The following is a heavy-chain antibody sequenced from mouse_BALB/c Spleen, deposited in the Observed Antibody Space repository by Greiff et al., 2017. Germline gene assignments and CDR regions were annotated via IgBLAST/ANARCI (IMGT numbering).Heavy chain of an antibody. J-gene: IGHJ1*01. V-gene: IGHV5-6-2*01. CDR2: INSKGGST. Sequence: EVQLHQSGGGLVKLGGSLKLSCAASGFTFRNSYMSWVRQTPEKRLGVVAAINSKGGSTYYPDTVKGRFPISRDNAKNTLYLQMRSLKSEDTALYYCARQGEGLRLRYWYFDVWGEGTTVTVSS. CDR1: GFTFRNSY. D-gene: IGHD1-2*01. CDR3: ARQGEGLRLRYWYFDV.